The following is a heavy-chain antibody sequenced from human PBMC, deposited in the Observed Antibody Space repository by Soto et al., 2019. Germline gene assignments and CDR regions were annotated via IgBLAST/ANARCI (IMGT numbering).Heavy chain of an antibody. CDR2: IIPIFGIA. J-gene: IGHJ6*02. D-gene: IGHD2-2*01. Sequence: QVQLVQSGAEVKKPGSSVKVSCKASEGTFSRYSITWVRQAPGHGLEWIGRIIPIFGIASCAQKFQGRVTIAADESTSTAYMELSSLRSDDTAVYYCAREDRDRETGLVPAAIDGMDVWGQGTTVTVSS. V-gene: IGHV1-69*08. CDR1: EGTFSRYS. CDR3: AREDRDRETGLVPAAIDGMDV.